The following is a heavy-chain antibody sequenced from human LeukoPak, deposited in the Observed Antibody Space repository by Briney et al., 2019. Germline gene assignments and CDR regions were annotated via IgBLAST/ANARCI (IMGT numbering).Heavy chain of an antibody. CDR2: IKQDGSEK. CDR1: GFTFSSYW. J-gene: IGHJ4*02. Sequence: LSGGSLRLSCAASGFTFSSYWMSWVRQAPGKGLEWVANIKQDGSEKYYVDSVKGRFTISRDNAKNSLYLQMNSLRAEDTAVYYCAREGPTDIVVVVAAIDYWGQGTLVTVSS. D-gene: IGHD2-15*01. V-gene: IGHV3-7*01. CDR3: AREGPTDIVVVVAAIDY.